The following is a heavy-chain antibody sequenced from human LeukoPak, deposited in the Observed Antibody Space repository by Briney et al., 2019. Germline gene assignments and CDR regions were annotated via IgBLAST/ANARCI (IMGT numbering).Heavy chain of an antibody. CDR3: ARDRVGSYFRLGLVGNASDI. V-gene: IGHV1-69*05. J-gene: IGHJ3*02. Sequence: SVKVSXKASGGTFSSYAISWVRQAPGQGLEWMGGVIPIFGTANYAQKFQGRVTITTDESTSTAYMELSSLRSEDTAVYYCARDRVGSYFRLGLVGNASDIWGQGTMVTVSS. D-gene: IGHD1-26*01. CDR2: VIPIFGTA. CDR1: GGTFSSYA.